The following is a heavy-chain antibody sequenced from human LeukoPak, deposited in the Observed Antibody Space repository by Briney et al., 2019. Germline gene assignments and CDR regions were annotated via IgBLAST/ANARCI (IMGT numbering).Heavy chain of an antibody. J-gene: IGHJ4*02. D-gene: IGHD3-10*01. CDR3: ASGYYYGSGSYYWIDY. CDR1: GGTFSSYA. Sequence: SVKVSCKASGGTFSSYAISWVRQAPGQGLEWMGGIIPIFGTANYAQKFQGRVTITADKSTSTAYMELSSLRSEDTAVYYCASGYYYGSGSYYWIDYWGQGTLVTVSS. CDR2: IIPIFGTA. V-gene: IGHV1-69*06.